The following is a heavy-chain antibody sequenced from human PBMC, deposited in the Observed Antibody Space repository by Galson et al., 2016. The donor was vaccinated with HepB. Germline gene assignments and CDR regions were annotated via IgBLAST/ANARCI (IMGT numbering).Heavy chain of an antibody. CDR3: ASPAGSSSSNFHFDC. V-gene: IGHV5-51*03. Sequence: QSGAEVKKPGEPLTIACEGFGYDFTKYWIGWVRQMPGKGLEWMGIIYPPYSETRYSPSFQGQVTISADKSINTAYLQWRSLKTSDTAIYCASPAGSSSSNFHFDCWGQGTLVAVSS. J-gene: IGHJ4*02. CDR2: IYPPYSET. D-gene: IGHD6-6*01. CDR1: GYDFTKYW.